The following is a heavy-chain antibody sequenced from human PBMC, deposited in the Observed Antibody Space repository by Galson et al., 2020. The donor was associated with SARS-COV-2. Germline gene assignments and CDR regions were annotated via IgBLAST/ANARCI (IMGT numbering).Heavy chain of an antibody. Sequence: ASVKVSCKASGGTFSSYAISWVRQAPGQGLEWMGRIIPILGIANYAQKFQGRVTITADKSTSTAYMELSSLRSEDTAVYYCARAGYSSSLSSCYAFDIWGQGTMVTVSS. CDR1: GGTFSSYA. V-gene: IGHV1-69*04. CDR3: ARAGYSSSLSSCYAFDI. CDR2: IIPILGIA. J-gene: IGHJ3*02. D-gene: IGHD6-13*01.